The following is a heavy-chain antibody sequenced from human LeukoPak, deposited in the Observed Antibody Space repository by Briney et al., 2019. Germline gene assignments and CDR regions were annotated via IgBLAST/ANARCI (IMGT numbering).Heavy chain of an antibody. J-gene: IGHJ5*02. CDR2: IYYSGST. V-gene: IGHV4-59*12. Sequence: SETLSLTCTVSGGSISSYYWSWIRQPPGKGLEWIGYIYYSGSTNYNPSLKSRVTISLDTSKNQFSLKLTSVTAADTAVYYCASVRGYSSGWYASGFDPWGQGTLVTVSS. D-gene: IGHD6-19*01. CDR1: GGSISSYY. CDR3: ASVRGYSSGWYASGFDP.